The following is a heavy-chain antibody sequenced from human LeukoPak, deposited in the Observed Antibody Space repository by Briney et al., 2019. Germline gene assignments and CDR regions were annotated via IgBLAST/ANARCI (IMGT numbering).Heavy chain of an antibody. D-gene: IGHD2-21*02. CDR3: ARQGDAYWYFDL. V-gene: IGHV4-39*01. CDR2: IYYSGST. J-gene: IGHJ2*01. CDR1: GGSISSSSYY. Sequence: SETLSLTCTVSGGSISSSSYYWGWIRQPPGKGLEWIGSIYYSGSTYYNPSLKSRVTISVDTSKNQFSLKLSSVTAADTAVYYCARQGDAYWYFDLWGRGTLVTVSS.